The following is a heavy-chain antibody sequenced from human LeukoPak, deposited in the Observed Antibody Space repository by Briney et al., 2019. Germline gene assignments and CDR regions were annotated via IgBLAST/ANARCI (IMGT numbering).Heavy chain of an antibody. J-gene: IGHJ3*02. D-gene: IGHD5-24*01. Sequence: ASVKVSCKASGYTFTGYYMHWVRQAPGQGLEWMGWINPNSGGTNYAQKFQGRVTMTRDTSISTAYMELSRLRSDDTAVYYCARDGVDGYNSDAFDIWGQGTMVTVSS. CDR2: INPNSGGT. CDR3: ARDGVDGYNSDAFDI. CDR1: GYTFTGYY. V-gene: IGHV1-2*02.